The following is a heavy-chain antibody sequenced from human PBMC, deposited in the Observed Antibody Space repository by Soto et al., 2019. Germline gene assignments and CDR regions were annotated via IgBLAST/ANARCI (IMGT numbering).Heavy chain of an antibody. CDR2: IYYSGST. CDR3: ARGPTGYCTNGVCGMDV. V-gene: IGHV4-59*01. Sequence: TSETLSLTCTVSGGSISSYYWSWIRQPPGRGLEWIGYIYYSGSTNYNPSLKSRVTISVDTSKNQFSLKLSSVTAADTAVYYCARGPTGYCTNGVCGMDVWGQGTTVTVSS. J-gene: IGHJ6*02. D-gene: IGHD2-8*01. CDR1: GGSISSYY.